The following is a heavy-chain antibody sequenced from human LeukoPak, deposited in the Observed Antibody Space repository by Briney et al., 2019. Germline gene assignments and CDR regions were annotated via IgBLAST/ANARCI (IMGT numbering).Heavy chain of an antibody. CDR1: GGSFSGYY. CDR3: ARWASSSWYIYYFDY. Sequence: PSETLSLTCAVYGGSFSGYYWSWIRQPPEKGLEWIGEINHSGSTNYNPSLKSRVTISVDTSKNQFSLKLSSVTAADTAVYYCARWASSSWYIYYFDYWGQGTLVTVSS. J-gene: IGHJ4*02. CDR2: INHSGST. D-gene: IGHD6-13*01. V-gene: IGHV4-34*01.